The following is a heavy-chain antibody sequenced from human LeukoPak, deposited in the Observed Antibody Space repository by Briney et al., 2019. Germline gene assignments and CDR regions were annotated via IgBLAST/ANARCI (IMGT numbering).Heavy chain of an antibody. D-gene: IGHD3-3*01. Sequence: GGSLRLSCAASGFTFSSYAMSWVRQAPGKGLEWVSAISGSGGSTYYADSVKGRFTISRDNSKNTLYLQMNSLRAEDTAVYYCAKDYVLRFLEWLSPFDYWGQGTLVTVSS. V-gene: IGHV3-23*01. CDR2: ISGSGGST. J-gene: IGHJ4*02. CDR1: GFTFSSYA. CDR3: AKDYVLRFLEWLSPFDY.